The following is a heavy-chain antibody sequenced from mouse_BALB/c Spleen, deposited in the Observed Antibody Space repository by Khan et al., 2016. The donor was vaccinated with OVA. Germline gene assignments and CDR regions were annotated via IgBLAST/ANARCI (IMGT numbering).Heavy chain of an antibody. V-gene: IGHV3-2*02. J-gene: IGHJ2*01. CDR1: GYSITSGYA. Sequence: EVKLEVSGPGLVKPSQSLSLTCTVTGYSITSGYAWNWIRQFPGNKLEWMGYISYSGGTSYNPSLKSRISITRDTSTNQFFLQLNSVTTEDTATYYCARGNYYGYYFDYWGQGTPLTVSS. D-gene: IGHD1-1*01. CDR3: ARGNYYGYYFDY. CDR2: ISYSGGT.